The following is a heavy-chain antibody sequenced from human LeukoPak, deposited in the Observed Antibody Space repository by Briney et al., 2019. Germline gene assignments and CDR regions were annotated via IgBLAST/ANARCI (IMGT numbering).Heavy chain of an antibody. CDR3: ARLMVRGVNYYYYYYMDV. CDR2: ISAYNGNT. CDR1: GYTFTSYG. J-gene: IGHJ6*03. D-gene: IGHD3-10*01. Sequence: ASVKVSCKASGYTFTSYGISWVRQAPGQGLEWMGWISAYNGNTNYAQKLQGRVTMTTDTSTSTAYMELRSLRSDDTAVYYCARLMVRGVNYYYYYYMDVRGKGTTVTISS. V-gene: IGHV1-18*01.